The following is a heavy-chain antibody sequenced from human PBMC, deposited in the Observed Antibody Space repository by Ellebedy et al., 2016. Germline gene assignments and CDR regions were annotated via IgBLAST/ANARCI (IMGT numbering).Heavy chain of an antibody. CDR3: ARDVSLYSSSPSFDF. CDR2: VFYGGST. D-gene: IGHD6-6*01. CDR1: GGSVDTYY. Sequence: GSLRLSXTVSGGSVDTYYWTWIRQSPGKGLEWIGYVFYGGSTKYSPSLRSRVTISLDTSKNQFSLKVTSVAAADTAVYYCARDVSLYSSSPSFDFWGQGTLVTVSS. J-gene: IGHJ4*02. V-gene: IGHV4-59*02.